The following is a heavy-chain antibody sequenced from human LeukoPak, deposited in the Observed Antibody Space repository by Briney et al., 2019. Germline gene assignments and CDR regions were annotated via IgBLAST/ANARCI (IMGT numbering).Heavy chain of an antibody. CDR2: INHSGST. Sequence: PSETLSLTCAVYGGSFSGYYWSWIRQPPGKGLEWIGEINHSGSTNHNPSLKSRVTISVDTSKNQFSLKLSSVTAADTAVYYCARPGYSSGWYRVDYWGQGTLVTVSS. CDR1: GGSFSGYY. J-gene: IGHJ4*02. D-gene: IGHD6-19*01. CDR3: ARPGYSSGWYRVDY. V-gene: IGHV4-34*01.